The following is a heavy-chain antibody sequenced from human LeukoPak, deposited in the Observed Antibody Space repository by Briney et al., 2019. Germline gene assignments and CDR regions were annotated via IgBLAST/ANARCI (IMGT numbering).Heavy chain of an antibody. J-gene: IGHJ4*02. V-gene: IGHV4-34*01. CDR3: ATRGRMVRGAMKRVFDY. CDR2: INHSGST. Sequence: KPSETLSLTCAVYGGSFSGYYWSWIRQPPGKGLEWIGEINHSGSTNYNPSLKSRVTISVDTSKNQFSLKLSSVTAADTAVYYCATRGRMVRGAMKRVFDYWGQGTLVTVSS. D-gene: IGHD3-10*01. CDR1: GGSFSGYY.